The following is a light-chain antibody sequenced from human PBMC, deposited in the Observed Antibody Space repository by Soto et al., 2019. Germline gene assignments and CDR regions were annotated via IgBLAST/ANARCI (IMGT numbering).Light chain of an antibody. CDR3: QHYNSYSEA. V-gene: IGKV3-20*01. Sequence: VLTQCPGTLSLSPGERTILSCRASQSVSNNYLAWYQQKPGQAPRLLIYGASNRATGIPDRFSGSGSGTEFTLTISSLQPDDFATYYCQHYNSYSEAFGQGSEVDIK. J-gene: IGKJ1*01. CDR1: QSVSNNY. CDR2: GAS.